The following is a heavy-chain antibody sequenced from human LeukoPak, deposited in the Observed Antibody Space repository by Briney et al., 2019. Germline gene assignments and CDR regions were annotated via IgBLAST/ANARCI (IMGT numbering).Heavy chain of an antibody. Sequence: SETLSLTCTVSGGSISSYYWSWIRQPAGKGLEWIGRNYTSGSNNYNPSLKSRVAISVDKSKNQFSLKLSSVTAADTAVYYCARDLPPYCSGGSCYSGAYYYMDVWGKGTTVTVPS. CDR1: GGSISSYY. J-gene: IGHJ6*03. V-gene: IGHV4-4*07. D-gene: IGHD2-15*01. CDR2: NYTSGSN. CDR3: ARDLPPYCSGGSCYSGAYYYMDV.